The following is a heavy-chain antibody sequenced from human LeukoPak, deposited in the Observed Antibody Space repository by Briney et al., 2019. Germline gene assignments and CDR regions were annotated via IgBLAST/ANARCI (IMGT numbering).Heavy chain of an antibody. Sequence: GGSLRLSCTLSGGTLSSYYMNCVRQAPGKGLEWISYIDTKSDTKYYADSMRGRFTISRDNAKNSLFLQINSLRDEDTALYYCAGGGDSGWAIDNWGQGTLVVVSS. V-gene: IGHV3-48*02. CDR1: GGTLSSYY. J-gene: IGHJ4*02. CDR3: AGGGDSGWAIDN. CDR2: IDTKSDTK. D-gene: IGHD6-19*01.